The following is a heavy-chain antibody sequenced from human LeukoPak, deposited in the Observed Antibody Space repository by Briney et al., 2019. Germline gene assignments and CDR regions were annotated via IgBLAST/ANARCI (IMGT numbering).Heavy chain of an antibody. CDR2: IYYSGST. CDR1: GGSISSGSYY. D-gene: IGHD3-22*01. V-gene: IGHV4-31*03. J-gene: IGHJ3*02. Sequence: SQTLSLTCTVSGGSISSGSYYWSWIRQHPGKGLEWIGYIYYSGSTYYNPSLKSRVTISVDTSKNQFSLKLSSVTAADTAVYYCARHAYYYDRSGSYEAFDIWGQGTMVTVSS. CDR3: ARHAYYYDRSGSYEAFDI.